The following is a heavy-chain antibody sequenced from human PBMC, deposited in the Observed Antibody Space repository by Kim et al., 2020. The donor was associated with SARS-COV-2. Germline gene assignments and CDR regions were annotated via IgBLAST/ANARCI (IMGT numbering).Heavy chain of an antibody. CDR2: IYYSGST. Sequence: SETLSLTCTVSGGSISSSSYYWGWIRQPPGKGLEWIGSIYYSGSTYYNPSLKSRVTISVDTSKNQFSLKLSSVTAADTAVYYCARQRGYYDSSGYSDYYGMDVWGQGTTVTVSS. D-gene: IGHD3-22*01. CDR1: GGSISSSSYY. J-gene: IGHJ6*02. CDR3: ARQRGYYDSSGYSDYYGMDV. V-gene: IGHV4-39*01.